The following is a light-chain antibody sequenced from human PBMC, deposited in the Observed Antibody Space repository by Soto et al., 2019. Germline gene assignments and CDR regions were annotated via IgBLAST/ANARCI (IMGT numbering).Light chain of an antibody. CDR2: NTS. Sequence: DIQMTQSPSTLSASVGDRVTITCRACQSISSWLAWYQQKPGKAPKLLIYNTSFLESGVPSRFSGSGSGTEFTLTISSLQPDDFATYYCQQYNTYPFAFGQGTKLEI. CDR1: QSISSW. J-gene: IGKJ2*01. CDR3: QQYNTYPFA. V-gene: IGKV1-5*03.